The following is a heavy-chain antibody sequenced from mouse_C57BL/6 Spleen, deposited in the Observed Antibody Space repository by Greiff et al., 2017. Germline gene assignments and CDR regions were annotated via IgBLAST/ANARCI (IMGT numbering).Heavy chain of an antibody. CDR1: GYSFTGYY. CDR3: ARNDGYPSYAMDY. J-gene: IGHJ4*01. CDR2: INPSTGGT. Sequence: EVKLMESGPELVKPGASVKISCKASGYSFTGYYMHWVKQSSEQSLEWIGEINPSTGGTSYNQKFKGKATLTVDKSSSTAYLPLKSPTSEDSAVYSCARNDGYPSYAMDYWGQRTSLTVPS. V-gene: IGHV1-43*01. D-gene: IGHD2-3*01.